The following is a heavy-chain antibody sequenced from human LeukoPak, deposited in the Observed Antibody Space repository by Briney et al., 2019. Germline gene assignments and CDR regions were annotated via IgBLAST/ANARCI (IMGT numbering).Heavy chain of an antibody. J-gene: IGHJ4*02. V-gene: IGHV1-2*02. D-gene: IGHD2-2*01. CDR3: ARDIVVVPAAPRGCDY. Sequence: ASVKASCKASGYTFTGYYMHWVRQAPGQGLEWMGWINPNSGGTNYAQKFQGRVTMTRDTSIRTAYMELSRLRSDDTAIYYCARDIVVVPAAPRGCDYWGQGTLVTVSS. CDR2: INPNSGGT. CDR1: GYTFTGYY.